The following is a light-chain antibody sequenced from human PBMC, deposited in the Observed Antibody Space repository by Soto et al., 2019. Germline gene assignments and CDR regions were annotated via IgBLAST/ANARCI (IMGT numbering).Light chain of an antibody. Sequence: EIVLTQSPGTLSLSPGEGATLSCRASQIVSNNYLAWYQQKPGQAPRLLVYGASRRATGIPDRFSGSGSGTDVTLTISRLEPADFAVYYCQQYGNSIPWTFGQGPKVEIK. CDR3: QQYGNSIPWT. V-gene: IGKV3-20*01. J-gene: IGKJ1*01. CDR1: QIVSNNY. CDR2: GAS.